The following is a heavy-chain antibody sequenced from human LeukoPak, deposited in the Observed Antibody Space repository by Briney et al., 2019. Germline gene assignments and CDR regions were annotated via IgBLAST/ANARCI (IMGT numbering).Heavy chain of an antibody. CDR3: ARDSGRFRLDY. D-gene: IGHD6-19*01. V-gene: IGHV3-7*01. CDR2: INEDGSEK. Sequence: GGSLRRSCAASGITFRSSWKIWVRQAPGKGLEWVASINEDGSEKYYVDSVKGRFTVSRDNARNSLYVQMNSLRVGDTAFYYCARDSGRFRLDYWGQGILVTVSS. CDR1: GITFRSSW. J-gene: IGHJ4*02.